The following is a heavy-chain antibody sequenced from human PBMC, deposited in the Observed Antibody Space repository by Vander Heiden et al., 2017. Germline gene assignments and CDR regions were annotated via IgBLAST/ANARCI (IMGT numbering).Heavy chain of an antibody. CDR2: IVGRGDGI. CDR1: GVSLSVYA. V-gene: IGHV3-23*01. J-gene: IGHJ4*02. CDR3: AKDRVPDGFEEIDS. Sequence: EVQLLESGGGLVQPGGSLRLSCAASGVSLSVYAMNWVRQAPGKGLEWVAQIVGRGDGIYYAESLKGRFSISKDNSKNTLFLQMNNLRVDDTAVYYCAKDRVPDGFEEIDSWGQGTLVIVSS. D-gene: IGHD3-10*01.